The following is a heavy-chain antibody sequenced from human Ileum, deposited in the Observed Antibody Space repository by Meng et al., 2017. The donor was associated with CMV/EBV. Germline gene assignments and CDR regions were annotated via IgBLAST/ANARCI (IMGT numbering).Heavy chain of an antibody. V-gene: IGHV3-15*01. CDR2: IKSKGSGGTT. D-gene: IGHD3-3*01. CDR3: AWDIANFLNK. J-gene: IGHJ4*02. Sequence: VHGWESGARLVRLRGSLRVSCVGPGFKCNDAWMSLVRQAPRKGLEWIGRIKSKGSGGTTDYVASVKDRFIISRDDSKNTVYLQMNSLEIEDTAVYYCAWDIANFLNKWGQGALVTVSS. CDR1: GFKCNDAW.